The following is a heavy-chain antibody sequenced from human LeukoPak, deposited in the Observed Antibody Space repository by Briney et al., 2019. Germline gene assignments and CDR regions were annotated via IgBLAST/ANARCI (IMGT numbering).Heavy chain of an antibody. V-gene: IGHV4-59*01. CDR3: ARGDSSSFYYYYYMDV. J-gene: IGHJ6*03. CDR2: IYYSGST. CDR1: GGSISSYY. Sequence: PSETLSLTCTVSGGSISSYYWSWIRQPPGKGLEWIGCIYYSGSTNYNPSLKSRVTISVDTSKNQFSLKLSSVTAADTAVYYCARGDSSSFYYYYYMDVWGKGTTVTVSS. D-gene: IGHD6-6*01.